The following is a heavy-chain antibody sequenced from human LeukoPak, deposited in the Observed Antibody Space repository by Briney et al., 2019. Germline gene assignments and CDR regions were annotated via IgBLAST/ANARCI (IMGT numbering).Heavy chain of an antibody. CDR1: GFTFSSYA. CDR3: AKRLSYCSGGSCYPPGLDY. J-gene: IGHJ4*02. D-gene: IGHD2-15*01. CDR2: ISGSGGTT. V-gene: IGHV3-23*01. Sequence: PGGSLRLSCAASGFTFSSYAMSWVRQAPGKGLEWVSSISGSGGTTYYADSVKGRFTISRDNSKNTLYLQMNSLRAEDTAVYYCAKRLSYCSGGSCYPPGLDYWGQGTLVTVSS.